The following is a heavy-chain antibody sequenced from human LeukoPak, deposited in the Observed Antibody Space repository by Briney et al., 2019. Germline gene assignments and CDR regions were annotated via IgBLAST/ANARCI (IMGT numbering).Heavy chain of an antibody. CDR3: ARDEYRSRWLHP. J-gene: IGHJ5*02. Sequence: GGSLRLSCAASGFTFSSYWMSWVRLAPGKGMEWVANIKGDGSEKWYADSVKGRFTISRDNAQNSVHLQMNSLRAEDTAVYHCARDEYRSRWLHPWGQGTLVTVTS. V-gene: IGHV3-7*01. D-gene: IGHD5-24*01. CDR2: IKGDGSEK. CDR1: GFTFSSYW.